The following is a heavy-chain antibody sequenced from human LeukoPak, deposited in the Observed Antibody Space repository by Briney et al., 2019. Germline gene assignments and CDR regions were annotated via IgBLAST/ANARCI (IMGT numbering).Heavy chain of an antibody. CDR3: ARDPHSSTTYCNWDGWLDP. CDR2: INPKSGGT. J-gene: IGHJ5*02. Sequence: ASVKVSCKASGYTFTDSYIHWVRQAPGQGLEWMGWINPKSGGTDYTQKFQGRVTMTRDTSISTAYMELTRLRSDDGAVYYCARDPHSSTTYCNWDGWLDPWGQGTLVTVSS. D-gene: IGHD2/OR15-2a*01. V-gene: IGHV1-2*02. CDR1: GYTFTDSY.